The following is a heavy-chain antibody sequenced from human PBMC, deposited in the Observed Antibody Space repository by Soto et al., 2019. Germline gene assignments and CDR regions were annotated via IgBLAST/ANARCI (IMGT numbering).Heavy chain of an antibody. Sequence: QLQLQESGPGLVKPSETLSLTCTVSGGSISSSSYYWGWIRQPPGKGLEWIGSIYYSGSTYYNPSLKSRVTISVDTSKNQFSLKLSSVTAADTAVYYCARHIVLMVYLDPNWFDPWGQGTLVTVSS. CDR3: ARHIVLMVYLDPNWFDP. V-gene: IGHV4-39*01. CDR1: GGSISSSSYY. J-gene: IGHJ5*02. D-gene: IGHD2-8*01. CDR2: IYYSGST.